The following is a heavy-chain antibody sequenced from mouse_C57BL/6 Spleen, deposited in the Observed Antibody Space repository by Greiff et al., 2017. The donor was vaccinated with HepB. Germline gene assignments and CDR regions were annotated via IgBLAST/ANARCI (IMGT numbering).Heavy chain of an antibody. CDR3: ARGAITTVVSHYYAMDY. V-gene: IGHV1-42*01. J-gene: IGHJ4*01. Sequence: VQLQQSGPELVKPGASVKISCKASGYSFTGYYMNWVKQSPEKSLEWIGEINPSTGGTTYNQKFKAKATLTVDKSSSTAYMQLKSLTSEDSAVYYCARGAITTVVSHYYAMDYWGQVTSVTVSS. CDR1: GYSFTGYY. CDR2: INPSTGGT. D-gene: IGHD1-1*01.